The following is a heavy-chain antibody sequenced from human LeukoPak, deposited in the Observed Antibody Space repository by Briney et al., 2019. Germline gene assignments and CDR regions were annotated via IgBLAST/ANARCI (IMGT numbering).Heavy chain of an antibody. D-gene: IGHD1-26*01. J-gene: IGHJ4*02. CDR2: IYSGGST. V-gene: IGHV3-53*01. CDR1: GFTVSSNY. CDR3: ARFINAYSGRGDY. Sequence: QPGGSLRLSCAASGFTVSSNYMSWVRQAPGKGLEWVSVIYSGGSTYYADSVKGRFTISRDNSKNTLYLQMNSLRAEDTAVYYCARFINAYSGRGDYWGQGTLVTVSS.